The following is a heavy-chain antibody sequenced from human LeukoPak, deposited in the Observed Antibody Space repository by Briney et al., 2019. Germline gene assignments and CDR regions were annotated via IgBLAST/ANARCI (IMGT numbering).Heavy chain of an antibody. J-gene: IGHJ4*02. CDR2: INPSGGST. V-gene: IGHV1-46*01. Sequence: ASVKVSCKASGYTVTSYYMHWVRQAPGQGLEWMGIINPSGGSTSYAQKFQGRVTMTRDTSTSTVYMELSSLRSEDTAVYYCARTQNGYCSGGSCYPFDYWGQGTLVTVSS. CDR1: GYTVTSYY. D-gene: IGHD2-15*01. CDR3: ARTQNGYCSGGSCYPFDY.